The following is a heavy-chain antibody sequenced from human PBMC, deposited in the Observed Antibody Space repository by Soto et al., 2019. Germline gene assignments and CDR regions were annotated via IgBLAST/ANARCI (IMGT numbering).Heavy chain of an antibody. D-gene: IGHD3-3*01. J-gene: IGHJ3*02. Sequence: GGSLRLSCAASGFTFSSYSMNWVRQAPGKGLEWVSYISSSSSTIYYADSVKGRFTISRDNAKNSLYLQMNSLRDEDTAVYYCASLSTIFGVVIRAFDIWGQGTMVTVSS. CDR1: GFTFSSYS. V-gene: IGHV3-48*02. CDR2: ISSSSSTI. CDR3: ASLSTIFGVVIRAFDI.